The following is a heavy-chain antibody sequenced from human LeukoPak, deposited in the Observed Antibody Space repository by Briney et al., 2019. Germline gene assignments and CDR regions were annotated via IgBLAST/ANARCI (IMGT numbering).Heavy chain of an antibody. CDR3: TKGDYHAY. CDR1: GFPFSSYG. J-gene: IGHJ4*02. Sequence: GRSLRLSCVASGFPFSSYGMHWVRQAPGKGLEWVGFIRSNTYGGTAEYAASVKGRFTISRDDSKSIAYLQMNSLKTEDTAVYYCTKGDYHAYWGQGTLATVSS. CDR2: IRSNTYGGTA. V-gene: IGHV3-49*04.